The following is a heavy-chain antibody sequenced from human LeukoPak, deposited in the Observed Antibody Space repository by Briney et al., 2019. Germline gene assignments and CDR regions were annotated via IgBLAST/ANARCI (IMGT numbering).Heavy chain of an antibody. J-gene: IGHJ3*02. CDR1: GGSISSSSHY. Sequence: SETLSLTCTVSGGSISSSSHYWGWIRQPPGEGLEWIGSIYYSGSTYYNPSLKSRVTISVDTSKNQFSLKLSSVTAADTAVYYCARGVPPDAFDIWGQGTMVTVSS. V-gene: IGHV4-39*07. CDR3: ARGVPPDAFDI. D-gene: IGHD3-10*01. CDR2: IYYSGST.